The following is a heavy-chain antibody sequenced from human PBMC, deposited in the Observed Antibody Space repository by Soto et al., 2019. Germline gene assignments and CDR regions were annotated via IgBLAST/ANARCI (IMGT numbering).Heavy chain of an antibody. V-gene: IGHV3-13*01. CDR3: ARAPFCSNGLCYINYAMDV. Sequence: EVQLVESGGGLVQPGGSLRLSCAASGFAFRSSDLHWVHQASGKGLEWVSAIGTAGDTYYPGSVKGRFTASRENGKNSFYLQMNSLRDEDTAVYYCARAPFCSNGLCYINYAMDVWGQGTTVIVSS. D-gene: IGHD2-8*01. J-gene: IGHJ6*02. CDR2: IGTAGDT. CDR1: GFAFRSSD.